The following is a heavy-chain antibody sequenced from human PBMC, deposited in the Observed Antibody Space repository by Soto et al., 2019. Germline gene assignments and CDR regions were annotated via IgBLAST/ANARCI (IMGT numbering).Heavy chain of an antibody. CDR3: AREEPSGEGAYDY. J-gene: IGHJ4*02. CDR1: GFTFSSYA. V-gene: IGHV3-30-3*01. Sequence: QVQLVESGGGVVQPGRSLRLSCAASGFTFSSYAMHWVRQAPGKGLEWVAVISYVGSNKYYADSVKGRFTISRDNSKNTLYLQMNSLRAEDTAVYYCAREEPSGEGAYDYWGQGTLVTVSS. CDR2: ISYVGSNK. D-gene: IGHD1-26*01.